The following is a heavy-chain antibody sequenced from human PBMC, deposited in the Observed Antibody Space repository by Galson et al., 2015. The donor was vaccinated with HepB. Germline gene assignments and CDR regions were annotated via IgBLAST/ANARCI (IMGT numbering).Heavy chain of an antibody. J-gene: IGHJ5*02. D-gene: IGHD2-2*02. CDR1: GFTFSSYG. CDR3: AKDLGIVVVPAAIFTPENNWFDP. Sequence: SLRLSCAASGFTFSSYGMHWVRQAPGKGLEWVAVISYDGSNKYYADSVKGRFTISRDNSKNTLYLQMNSLRAEDTAVYYCAKDLGIVVVPAAIFTPENNWFDPWGQGTLVTVSS. V-gene: IGHV3-30*18. CDR2: ISYDGSNK.